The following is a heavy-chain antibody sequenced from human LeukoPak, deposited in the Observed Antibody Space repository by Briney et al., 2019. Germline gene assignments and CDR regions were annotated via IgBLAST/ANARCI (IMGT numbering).Heavy chain of an antibody. CDR2: IIPIFGTA. J-gene: IGHJ4*02. Sequence: ASVKVSCKASGGTFSSYAISWVRQAPGQGLEWMGGIIPIFGTANYAQKFQGRVTITADKSTSTVYMELSSLRSEDTAVYYCAREGYCSGGSCYSFDYWGQGTLVTVSS. CDR3: AREGYCSGGSCYSFDY. D-gene: IGHD2-15*01. CDR1: GGTFSSYA. V-gene: IGHV1-69*06.